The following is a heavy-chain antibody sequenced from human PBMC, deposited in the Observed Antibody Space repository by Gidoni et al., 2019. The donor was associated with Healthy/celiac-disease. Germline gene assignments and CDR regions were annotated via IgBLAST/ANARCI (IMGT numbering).Heavy chain of an antibody. CDR3: ARSYDILTGYYWFDP. D-gene: IGHD3-9*01. CDR1: GGPLRRYY. J-gene: IGHJ5*02. V-gene: IGHV4-59*01. CDR2: IYYSGST. Sequence: QVQLQESRPGLVKPSVTPSLTCTVSGGPLRRYYWSWIRQPPGKGLEWIGYIYYSGSTNYNPSLKSRVTISVDTSKNQFSLKLSSVTAADTAVYYCARSYDILTGYYWFDPWGQGTLVTVSS.